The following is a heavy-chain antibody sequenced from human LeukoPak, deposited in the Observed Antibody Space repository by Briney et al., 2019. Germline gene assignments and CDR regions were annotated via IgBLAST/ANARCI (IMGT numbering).Heavy chain of an antibody. D-gene: IGHD3-10*01. Sequence: ASVKVSCKASGGTFSSYAISWVRQAPGQGLEWMGGIIPIFGTANYAQKFQGRVTITTDESTSTAYMELSSLRSEDTAVYYCAREARYYYGSGSYYTDGFDYWGQGTLVTVSS. CDR2: IIPIFGTA. CDR1: GGTFSSYA. V-gene: IGHV1-69*05. J-gene: IGHJ4*02. CDR3: AREARYYYGSGSYYTDGFDY.